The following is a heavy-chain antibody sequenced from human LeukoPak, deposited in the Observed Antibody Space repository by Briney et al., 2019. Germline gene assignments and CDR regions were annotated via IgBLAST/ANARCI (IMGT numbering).Heavy chain of an antibody. CDR2: IKQDGSEK. D-gene: IGHD3-22*01. CDR1: GFTFSSHW. V-gene: IGHV3-7*01. Sequence: GGSLRLSCAASGFTFSSHWMSWVRQAPGKGLEWVANIKQDGSEKYYVDSVKGRFTISRDNAKNSLYLQMNSLRAEDTAVYYCARGEEYYYDSSGYLYWGQGTLVTVSS. J-gene: IGHJ4*02. CDR3: ARGEEYYYDSSGYLY.